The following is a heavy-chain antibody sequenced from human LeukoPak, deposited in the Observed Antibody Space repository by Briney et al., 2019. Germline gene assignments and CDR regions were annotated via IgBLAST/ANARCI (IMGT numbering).Heavy chain of an antibody. CDR1: GYTFTSYD. CDR2: MNPNSGNT. D-gene: IGHD2-2*02. CDR3: ARGRYCSSTSCYTFDY. J-gene: IGHJ4*02. V-gene: IGHV1-8*01. Sequence: ASVKVSCKASGYTFTSYDINWVRQATGQGLEWMGWMNPNSGNTGYAQKCQGRVTMTRNTSISTAYMELSSLRSEDTAVYYCARGRYCSSTSCYTFDYWGQGTLVTVSS.